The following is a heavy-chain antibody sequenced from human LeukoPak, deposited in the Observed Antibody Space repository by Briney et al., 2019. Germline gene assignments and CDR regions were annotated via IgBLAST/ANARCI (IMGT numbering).Heavy chain of an antibody. Sequence: PSETLSLTCTVSGGSVSSGSYYWSWIRQPPGKGLEWIGYIYYSGSTNYNPSLKSRVTISVDTSKNQFSLKLSSVTAADTAVYYCARLDGTTVTTGAATQYYYYGMDVWGQGTTVTVSS. V-gene: IGHV4-61*01. CDR3: ARLDGTTVTTGAATQYYYYGMDV. CDR2: IYYSGST. CDR1: GGSVSSGSYY. D-gene: IGHD4-17*01. J-gene: IGHJ6*02.